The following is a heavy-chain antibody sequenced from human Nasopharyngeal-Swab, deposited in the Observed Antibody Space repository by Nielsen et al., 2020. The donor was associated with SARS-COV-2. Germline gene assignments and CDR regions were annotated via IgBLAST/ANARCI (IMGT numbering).Heavy chain of an antibody. V-gene: IGHV3-23*01. CDR3: ARDSEVAYCGGDCYLDY. CDR2: IGAAGNT. J-gene: IGHJ4*02. CDR1: GFTFSSSA. Sequence: GESLKISCAASGFTFSSSAISWVRQAPGMGLEWVSVIGAAGNTIYADSVKGRFTISRDNSKNTLYLQMNSLRAEDTAVYYCARDSEVAYCGGDCYLDYWGQGTLVTVSS. D-gene: IGHD2-21*02.